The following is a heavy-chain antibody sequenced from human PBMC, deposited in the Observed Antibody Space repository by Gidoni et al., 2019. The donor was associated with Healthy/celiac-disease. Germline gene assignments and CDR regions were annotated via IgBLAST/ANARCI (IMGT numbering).Heavy chain of an antibody. D-gene: IGHD4-17*01. CDR1: GSTFTSYG. CDR2: ISADNGNT. J-gene: IGHJ4*02. Sequence: QVQLVQSGAEVKKPGASVKVSCKASGSTFTSYGISRGRQAPGQGVEWMGWISADNGNTNYAQKLQGRVTMTTDTSTSTAYMELRSLRSDDTAVYYCARDNRGLRLLPPFDYWGQGTLVTVSS. CDR3: ARDNRGLRLLPPFDY. V-gene: IGHV1-18*01.